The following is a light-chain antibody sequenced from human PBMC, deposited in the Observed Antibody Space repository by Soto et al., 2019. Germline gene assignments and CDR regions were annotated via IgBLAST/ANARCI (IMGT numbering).Light chain of an antibody. Sequence: EIVLTQSPGTLSLSPGERATLSCRASQSVSSTYLAWYQQKPGQPPRLIIYGASSRATGIPDRFSGSVSGTDFTLTISRLEPEDFAVYYCQKYGSLTSSTFGQGTKVEIK. CDR3: QKYGSLTSST. V-gene: IGKV3-20*01. CDR2: GAS. J-gene: IGKJ1*01. CDR1: QSVSSTY.